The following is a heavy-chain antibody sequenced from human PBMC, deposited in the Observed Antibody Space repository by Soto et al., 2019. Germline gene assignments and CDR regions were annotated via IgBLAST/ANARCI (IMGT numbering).Heavy chain of an antibody. V-gene: IGHV4-34*01. Sequence: SETLSLTCAVYGGSFSGYYWSWIRQPPGKGLEWIGEINHSGSTNYNPSLKSRVTISVDTSKNQFSLKLSSVTAADTAVYYCARILQPPFGYYYYGMDVWGQGTTVTVSS. CDR1: GGSFSGYY. D-gene: IGHD3-16*01. J-gene: IGHJ6*02. CDR3: ARILQPPFGYYYYGMDV. CDR2: INHSGST.